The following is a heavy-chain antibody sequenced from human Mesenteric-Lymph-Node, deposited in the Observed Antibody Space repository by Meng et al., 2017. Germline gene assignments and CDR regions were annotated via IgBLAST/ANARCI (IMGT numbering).Heavy chain of an antibody. V-gene: IGHV5-51*01. CDR1: GYNIALYW. CDR3: ARQRSVDAVTDRYFDY. CDR2: IYPGDSDT. J-gene: IGHJ4*02. D-gene: IGHD2-21*02. Sequence: GGSLRLSCKGSGYNIALYWIAWVRQMPGKGLEWMGIIYPGDSDTRYSPSFQGQVTISADESIGTAYLQWSSLKASDTAIYYCARQRSVDAVTDRYFDYWGQGTRVTVSS.